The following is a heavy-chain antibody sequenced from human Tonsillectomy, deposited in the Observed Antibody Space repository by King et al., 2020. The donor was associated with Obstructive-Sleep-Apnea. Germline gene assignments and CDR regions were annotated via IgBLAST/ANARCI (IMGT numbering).Heavy chain of an antibody. J-gene: IGHJ4*02. CDR1: GCSISSDNW. CDR3: ASRNYYDSTGYWGY. D-gene: IGHD3-22*01. CDR2: IYPSGST. Sequence: VQLQESGPGLVKPSGTLSLTCAVSGCSISSDNWWSWVRQPPAKGLEWIGEIYPSGSTNYNPSLKSRGTISVDKSKNQFSLKLSSVTAADTALYYCASRNYYDSTGYWGYWGQGTLVTVSS. V-gene: IGHV4-4*02.